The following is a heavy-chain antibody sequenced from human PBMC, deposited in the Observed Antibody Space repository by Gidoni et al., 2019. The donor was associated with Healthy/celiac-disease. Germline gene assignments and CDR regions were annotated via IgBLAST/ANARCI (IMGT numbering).Heavy chain of an antibody. CDR3: AKEGVAGSGAPGY. Sequence: QVQLVESGGGVVQPGGSLRLSCAASGFPFSSYGMHWVRQAPGKGLEWVAFIRYDGSNKYYADSVKGRFTISRDNSKNTLYLQMNSLRAEDTAVYYCAKEGVAGSGAPGYWGQGTLVTVSS. J-gene: IGHJ4*02. V-gene: IGHV3-30*02. CDR2: IRYDGSNK. D-gene: IGHD6-19*01. CDR1: GFPFSSYG.